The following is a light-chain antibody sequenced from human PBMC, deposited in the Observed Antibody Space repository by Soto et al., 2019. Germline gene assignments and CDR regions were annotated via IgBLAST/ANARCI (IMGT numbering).Light chain of an antibody. CDR3: LQDNNYPWT. CDR1: QAIRND. V-gene: IGKV1-6*01. Sequence: AIQMTQSPSSLSASVGDRVTISCRASQAIRNDLGWYQQKPGKAPKLLIYGASSLESWVPSRFSGNGSGTEFTLTISSLQPEDFATYYCLQDNNYPWTFGQGTKIEI. CDR2: GAS. J-gene: IGKJ1*01.